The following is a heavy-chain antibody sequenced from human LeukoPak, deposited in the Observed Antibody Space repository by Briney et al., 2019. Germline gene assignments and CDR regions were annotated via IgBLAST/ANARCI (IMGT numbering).Heavy chain of an antibody. Sequence: GGSLRLSCAASGFTFSSYGMSWVRQAPGKGLEWVSAISGSGGSTYYADSVKGRFTISRDNSKNTLYLQMNSLRAEDTAVYYCARDRFRGPNDDDAFDIWGQGTMVTVSS. CDR1: GFTFSSYG. J-gene: IGHJ3*02. V-gene: IGHV3-23*01. CDR3: ARDRFRGPNDDDAFDI. CDR2: ISGSGGST. D-gene: IGHD3-10*01.